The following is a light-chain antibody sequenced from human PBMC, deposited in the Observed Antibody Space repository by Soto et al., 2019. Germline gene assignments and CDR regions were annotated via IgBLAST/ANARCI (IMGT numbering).Light chain of an antibody. CDR2: DAS. Sequence: DIQITQAPSTLSASVGARVTMTCRASESVSNWLAWYQQKPGKAPKLLIYDASTLEAGVPSRFSGSGSGTEFTLTISSLQPDDYATYYCQQYTTYWTFGQGTKVDIK. V-gene: IGKV1-5*01. J-gene: IGKJ1*01. CDR1: ESVSNW. CDR3: QQYTTYWT.